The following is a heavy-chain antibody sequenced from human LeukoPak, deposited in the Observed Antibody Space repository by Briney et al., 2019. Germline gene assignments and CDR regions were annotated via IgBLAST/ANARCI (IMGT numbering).Heavy chain of an antibody. CDR1: GGSISSSSDY. CDR2: IYYSGST. Sequence: SETLSLTCTVSGGSISSSSDYWGWIRQPPGKGLEWIGSIYYSGSTYYNPSLKSRVTISVDTSKNQFSLKLSSVTAADTAVYYCATSAEYFQHWGQGTLVTVSS. CDR3: ATSAEYFQH. V-gene: IGHV4-39*01. J-gene: IGHJ1*01.